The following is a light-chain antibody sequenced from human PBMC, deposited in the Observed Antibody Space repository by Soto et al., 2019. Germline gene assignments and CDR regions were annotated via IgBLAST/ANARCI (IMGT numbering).Light chain of an antibody. Sequence: QSVLTQPPSASGTPGQRVTISCSGGSSNIGSNTVNWYQHLPGTAPKLLIYSNNQRPSGVPDRFSGSRSGTSASLAISGLQSEDEADYYCAAWDDSLNAYVFGTGTKVTVL. CDR1: SSNIGSNT. J-gene: IGLJ1*01. V-gene: IGLV1-44*01. CDR2: SNN. CDR3: AAWDDSLNAYV.